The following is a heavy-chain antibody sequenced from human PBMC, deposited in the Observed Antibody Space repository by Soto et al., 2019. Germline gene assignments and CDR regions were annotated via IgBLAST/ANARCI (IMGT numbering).Heavy chain of an antibody. CDR2: IIPIFGTA. D-gene: IGHD3-22*01. V-gene: IGHV1-69*13. J-gene: IGHJ4*02. CDR1: GGTFSSYA. CDR3: ARVSTQYDSSGYGFDY. Sequence: GASVKVSCKASGGTFSSYAISWVRQAPGQGLEWMGGIIPIFGTANYAQKFQGRVTITADESTSTAYMELSSLRSEDTAVYYCARVSTQYDSSGYGFDYWGQGTLVTVSS.